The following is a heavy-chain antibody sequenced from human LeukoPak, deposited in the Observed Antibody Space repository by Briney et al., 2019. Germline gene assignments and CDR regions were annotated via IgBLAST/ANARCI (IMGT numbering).Heavy chain of an antibody. J-gene: IGHJ6*03. CDR1: GGSISSHY. Sequence: KASETLSLTCTVSGGSISSHYWIWTRQSPEKGLEWIGDISSSGSTGYNPSLRSRVTISLDTSKNQFSLNLSSVTAADTAVYYCARGALRGFYAFFYMDVWGKGTTVTVSS. CDR2: ISSSGST. D-gene: IGHD5/OR15-5a*01. CDR3: ARGALRGFYAFFYMDV. V-gene: IGHV4-59*11.